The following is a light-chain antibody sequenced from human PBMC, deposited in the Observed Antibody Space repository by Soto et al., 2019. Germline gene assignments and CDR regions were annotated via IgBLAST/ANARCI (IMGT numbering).Light chain of an antibody. CDR3: QHYNVYPWT. CDR1: QDISNY. Sequence: DIQMTQSPSSLSASVGDRVTITCQASQDISNYLNWYQQKPGKAPKLLIYEASSLQSGVPSRFSGSGSGTEFTLTISSLQPDDFATYYCQHYNVYPWTFGQGTKVDIK. CDR2: EAS. V-gene: IGKV1-16*01. J-gene: IGKJ1*01.